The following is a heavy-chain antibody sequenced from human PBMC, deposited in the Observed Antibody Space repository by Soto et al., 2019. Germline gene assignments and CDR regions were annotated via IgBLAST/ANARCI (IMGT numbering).Heavy chain of an antibody. D-gene: IGHD3-9*01. V-gene: IGHV3-23*01. J-gene: IGHJ4*02. CDR2: ISGSGGST. CDR3: AKDLGLRYFDCLFLEKGFFDY. Sequence: WGSLRLSCAASGFTFSSYAMSWFRQAPGKGLEWVSAISGSGGSTYYADSVKGRFTISRDNSKNTLYLQMNSLRAEDTAVYYCAKDLGLRYFDCLFLEKGFFDYWGQGTLVTGSS. CDR1: GFTFSSYA.